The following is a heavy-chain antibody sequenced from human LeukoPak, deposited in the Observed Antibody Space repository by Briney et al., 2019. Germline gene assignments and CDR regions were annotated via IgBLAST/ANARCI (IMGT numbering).Heavy chain of an antibody. CDR1: GFTFTSSA. D-gene: IGHD6-13*01. CDR3: AAPSLWYSSSWYLASYYYYMDV. J-gene: IGHJ6*03. Sequence: ASVNVSCKASGFTFTSSAVQWVRQARGQRLEWIGRIVVGSGNTNYAQKFQERVTITRDMSTSTAYMELSSLRSEDTAVYYCAAPSLWYSSSWYLASYYYYMDVWGKGTTVTVSS. V-gene: IGHV1-58*01. CDR2: IVVGSGNT.